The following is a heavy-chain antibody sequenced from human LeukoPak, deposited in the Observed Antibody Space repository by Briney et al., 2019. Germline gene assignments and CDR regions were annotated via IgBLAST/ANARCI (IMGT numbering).Heavy chain of an antibody. D-gene: IGHD5-12*01. CDR3: ARDIELST. Sequence: GGSLRLSCAASGFMFTDAAMTWVRQAPGKGLEWVSLIASSGLNTYYADSVKGRFTISRDNSKNTVSLQINSLRVEDTAIYYCARDIELSTWGLGALVTVSS. J-gene: IGHJ3*01. CDR2: IASSGLNT. CDR1: GFMFTDAA. V-gene: IGHV3-23*01.